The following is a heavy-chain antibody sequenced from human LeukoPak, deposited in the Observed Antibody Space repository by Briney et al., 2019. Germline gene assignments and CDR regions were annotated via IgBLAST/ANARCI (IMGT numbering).Heavy chain of an antibody. Sequence: GGSLRLSCAASGFTFRSYSMIWVRQAPGKGLEWVSYISSGSSTRCYADSVKGRFTISRDNAKNTLYLQVNSLRAEDTAVYYCARDRIRGDYWGQGTLVTVSS. D-gene: IGHD1-14*01. CDR1: GFTFRSYS. V-gene: IGHV3-48*04. CDR2: ISSGSSTR. J-gene: IGHJ4*02. CDR3: ARDRIRGDY.